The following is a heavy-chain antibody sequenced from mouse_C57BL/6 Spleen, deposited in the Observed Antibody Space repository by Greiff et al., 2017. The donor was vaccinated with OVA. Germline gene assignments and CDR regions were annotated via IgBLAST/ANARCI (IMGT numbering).Heavy chain of an antibody. CDR1: GYSITSGYY. Sequence: EVKLQESGPGLVKPSQSLSLTCSVTGYSITSGYYWNWIRQFPGNKLEWMGYISYDGSNNYNPSLKNRISITRDTSKNQFFLKLNSVTTEDTATYYCARGNYYGHYFDYWGQGTTLTVSS. CDR3: ARGNYYGHYFDY. D-gene: IGHD1-1*01. V-gene: IGHV3-6*01. CDR2: ISYDGSN. J-gene: IGHJ2*01.